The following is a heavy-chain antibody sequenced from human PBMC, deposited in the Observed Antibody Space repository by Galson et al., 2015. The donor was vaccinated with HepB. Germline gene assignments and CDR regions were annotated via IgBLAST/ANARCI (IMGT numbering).Heavy chain of an antibody. D-gene: IGHD3-10*01. CDR2: IKQDGSEK. Sequence: SLRLSCAASGFTFSSYWMSWVRQAPGKGLEWVANIKQDGSEKYYVDSVKGRFTISRDNAKNSLYLQMNSLRAEDTAVYYCARDWKVGYYYGSGSYSFDPWGQGTLVTVSS. V-gene: IGHV3-7*03. J-gene: IGHJ5*02. CDR3: ARDWKVGYYYGSGSYSFDP. CDR1: GFTFSSYW.